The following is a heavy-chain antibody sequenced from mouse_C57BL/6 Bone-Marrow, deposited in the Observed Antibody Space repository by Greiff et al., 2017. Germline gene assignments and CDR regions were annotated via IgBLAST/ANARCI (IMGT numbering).Heavy chain of an antibody. V-gene: IGHV1-55*01. CDR3: ARSSGLRFAY. CDR2: IYPGSGST. Sequence: QVHVKQPGAELVKPGASVKMSCKASGYTFTSYWITWVKQRPGQGLEWIGDIYPGSGSTNYNEKFKSKATLTVYTSSSTAYMQLSSLTSEDSAVYYCARSSGLRFAYWGQGTLVTVSA. D-gene: IGHD2-4*01. J-gene: IGHJ3*01. CDR1: GYTFTSYW.